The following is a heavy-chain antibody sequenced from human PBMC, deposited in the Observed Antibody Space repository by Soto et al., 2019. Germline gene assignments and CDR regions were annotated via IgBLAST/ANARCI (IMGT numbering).Heavy chain of an antibody. Sequence: EVQLVESGGGLVQPGGSLRLSCAASGFNFRRYWMSWVRQAPGKGLEWVANIKEDGSEQYYVDSVKGRFTIFKDNSKNSRSRQMNSWRAEDTAIYYCARDPTASYGDALLFDYWGQGTVVIVSS. CDR3: ARDPTASYGDALLFDY. J-gene: IGHJ4*02. CDR1: GFNFRRYW. CDR2: IKEDGSEQ. V-gene: IGHV3-7*01. D-gene: IGHD4-17*01.